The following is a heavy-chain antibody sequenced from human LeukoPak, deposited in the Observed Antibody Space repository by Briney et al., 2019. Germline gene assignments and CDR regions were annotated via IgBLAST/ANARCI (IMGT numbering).Heavy chain of an antibody. J-gene: IGHJ4*02. CDR2: IKSKTDGGTT. CDR1: GFTFSNAY. Sequence: GGSLRLSCAASGFTFSNAYMSWVRQAPGKGLEWVGRIKSKTDGGTTDYAAPVKGRFTISRDDSKNMLYLQMNSLKTEDTAVYYCATETYHYDSSGYFHVSEWGQGTLVTVSS. CDR3: ATETYHYDSSGYFHVSE. V-gene: IGHV3-15*01. D-gene: IGHD3-22*01.